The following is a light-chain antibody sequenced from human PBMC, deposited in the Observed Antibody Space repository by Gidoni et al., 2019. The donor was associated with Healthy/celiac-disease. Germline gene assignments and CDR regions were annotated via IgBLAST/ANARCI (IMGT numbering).Light chain of an antibody. Sequence: EIVFTQSPGTLSLSPGERATLSCRASQSVSSSYLAWYQQKPGQDPRLLIYGASSRATGIPDRVSGSGSGTDFTLTISRLEPEDFAVYYCQQYGSSSYTFGQGTKLEIK. CDR1: QSVSSSY. J-gene: IGKJ2*01. CDR2: GAS. V-gene: IGKV3-20*01. CDR3: QQYGSSSYT.